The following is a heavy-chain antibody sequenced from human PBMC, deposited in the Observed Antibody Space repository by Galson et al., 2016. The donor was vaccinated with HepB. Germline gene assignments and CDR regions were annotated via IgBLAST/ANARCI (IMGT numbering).Heavy chain of an antibody. D-gene: IGHD2/OR15-2a*01. CDR3: VRGINSALHRFDF. CDR2: RSPDGSQR. Sequence: SLRLSCATAGFSFSSYPLHWVRLTPGGGLEWVATRSPDGSQRFYRVSVQGRFTVSADNSRNTLYLQMNSLRAEDTAVYYCVRGINSALHRFDFWGQGTQVTVSS. CDR1: GFSFSSYP. J-gene: IGHJ4*02. V-gene: IGHV3-30*04.